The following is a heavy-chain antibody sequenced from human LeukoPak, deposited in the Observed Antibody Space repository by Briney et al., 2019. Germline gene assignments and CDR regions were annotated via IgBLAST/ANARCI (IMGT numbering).Heavy chain of an antibody. D-gene: IGHD2-2*01. CDR3: ARDGHCSSTSCYAIFDY. CDR1: GSTFSSYS. V-gene: IGHV3-21*01. J-gene: IGHJ4*02. Sequence: GGSLRLSCAASGSTFSSYSMNWVRQAPGKGLEWVSSISSSSSYIYYADSVKGRFTISRDNAKNSLYLQMNSLRAEDTAVYYCARDGHCSSTSCYAIFDYWGQGTLVTVSS. CDR2: ISSSSSYI.